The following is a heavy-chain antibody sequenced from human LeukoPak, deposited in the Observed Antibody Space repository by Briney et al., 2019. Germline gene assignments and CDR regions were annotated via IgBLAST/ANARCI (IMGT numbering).Heavy chain of an antibody. CDR3: ARGYYYDSSGYYYHDAFDI. Sequence: GGSLRLSCAASGFTFSSYGMHWVRQAPGKGLEWVAVIPYDESNKYYADSVKGRFTISRDNSKNTLYLQMNSLRAEDTAVYYCARGYYYDSSGYYYHDAFDIWGQGTMVTVSS. CDR1: GFTFSSYG. D-gene: IGHD3-22*01. J-gene: IGHJ3*02. CDR2: IPYDESNK. V-gene: IGHV3-30*03.